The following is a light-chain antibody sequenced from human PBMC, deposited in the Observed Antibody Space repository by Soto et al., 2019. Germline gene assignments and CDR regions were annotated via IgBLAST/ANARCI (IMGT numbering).Light chain of an antibody. CDR3: SSSASSSPI. J-gene: IGLJ2*01. V-gene: IGLV2-14*01. CDR2: EVR. Sequence: QSALTQPASVSGSPGQSITISCTGTSSYIGRSNYVSWYQQHPGEAPKLIIYEVRNRPSGVSNRFSGSKSGNTASLTISGLQAEDEADYYCSSSASSSPIFAGGTKLTVL. CDR1: SSYIGRSNY.